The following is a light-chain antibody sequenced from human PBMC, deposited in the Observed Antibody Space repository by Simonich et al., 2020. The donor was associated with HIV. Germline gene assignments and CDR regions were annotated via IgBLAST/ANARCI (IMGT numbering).Light chain of an antibody. J-gene: IGKJ1*01. Sequence: EIVMTQSPATLSVSPGERATLSCRVSQSVASNLAWYQQKPGQPPRLLIYFASTRATGIPARFSGSGFGTEFTLTISSTQSEDFAVYYCQQYGYSPTFGQGTKVEIK. V-gene: IGKV3-15*01. CDR1: QSVASN. CDR2: FAS. CDR3: QQYGYSPT.